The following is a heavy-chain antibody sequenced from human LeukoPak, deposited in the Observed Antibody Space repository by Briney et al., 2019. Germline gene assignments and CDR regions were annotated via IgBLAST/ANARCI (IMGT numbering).Heavy chain of an antibody. CDR3: ERSRRSDCSGSYCHSGACD. CDR1: GYTFTSYG. J-gene: IGHJ4*02. Sequence: ASVKVTCKASGYTFTSYGIIWVRQAPGQGLEWMGWISAYNGNTNYAQNLQGRVTMTTDTYTSTAYIELRSMSSDDAAAYYFERSRRSDCSGSYCHSGACDWGKEILVTAAS. CDR2: ISAYNGNT. V-gene: IGHV1-18*01. D-gene: IGHD2-15*01.